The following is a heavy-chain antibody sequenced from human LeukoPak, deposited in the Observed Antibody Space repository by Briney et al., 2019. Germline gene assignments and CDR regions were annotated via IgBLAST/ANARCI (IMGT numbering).Heavy chain of an antibody. J-gene: IGHJ2*01. V-gene: IGHV4-30-2*03. D-gene: IGHD3-10*01. CDR1: GVFISSGGFY. CDR2: IDSETT. CDR3: ARHGSEEITMVRRIHWYLDL. Sequence: SETLSLTCSVSGVFISSGGFYWNWIRQPPGKGLEWIGYIDSETTHYNPSLKSRVTISVDTSKNQFSLKLSSVTAADTAVYYCARHGSEEITMVRRIHWYLDLWGRGTLVTVSS.